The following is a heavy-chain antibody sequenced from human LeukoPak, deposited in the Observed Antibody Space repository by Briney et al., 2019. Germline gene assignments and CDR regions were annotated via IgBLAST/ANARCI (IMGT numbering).Heavy chain of an antibody. D-gene: IGHD6-13*01. V-gene: IGHV4-34*01. CDR1: GGSFSGYY. CDR3: ARHGAQLVYFDY. CDR2: INHSGST. J-gene: IGHJ4*02. Sequence: PSETLSLTCAVYGGSFSGYYWSWIRQPPGKGLEWIGEINHSGSTNYNPSLKSRVTISVDTSKNQFSLKLSSVTAADTAVYYCARHGAQLVYFDYWGQGTLVTVSS.